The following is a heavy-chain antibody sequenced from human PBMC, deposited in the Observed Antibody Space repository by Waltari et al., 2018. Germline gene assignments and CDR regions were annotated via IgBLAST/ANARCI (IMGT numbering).Heavy chain of an antibody. CDR3: AKGIRATATYFYMDV. V-gene: IGHV3-23*04. D-gene: IGHD3-10*01. CDR1: GFTFSTYA. CDR2: ISDDGQTS. J-gene: IGHJ6*03. Sequence: EARLEESGGGLEQPGKSLRLSCSASGFTFSTYAMTWVRQAPGKGLEWGSSISDDGQTSFYADAVKGRCIISRDNSKSTLFLHLNSLRGDDTARYYCAKGIRATATYFYMDVWGKGTTVTVSS.